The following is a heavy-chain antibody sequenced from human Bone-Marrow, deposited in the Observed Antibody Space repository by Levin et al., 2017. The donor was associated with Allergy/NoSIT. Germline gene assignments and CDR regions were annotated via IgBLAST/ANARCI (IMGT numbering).Heavy chain of an antibody. CDR2: ISLTGGDK. CDR3: GRQRGRRQWLPPDF. Sequence: RGESLKISCAASGFTFSDYYLSWIRQAPGKGLEWVAYISLTGGDKYYADSVKGRFTVSRDNIGNVLYLQVNNLRDDDTAVYYCGRQRGRRQWLPPDFWGQGTLIIVSS. J-gene: IGHJ4*02. D-gene: IGHD3-22*01. V-gene: IGHV3-11*01. CDR1: GFTFSDYY.